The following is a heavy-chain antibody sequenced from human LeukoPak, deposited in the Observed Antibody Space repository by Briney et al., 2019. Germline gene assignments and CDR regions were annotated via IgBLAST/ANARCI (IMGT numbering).Heavy chain of an antibody. CDR1: GGTFSSYA. V-gene: IGHV1-69*05. Sequence: GASVKVSCKASGGTFSSYAISWVRQAPGQGLEWMGGFIPFLGTANYAQKFQGRVTITTDESTSTAYMELSSLRSEDTAVYYCARGIYYDSSGYYTGDVFGGPDGGDAFDIWGQGTMVTVSS. CDR3: ARGIYYDSSGYYTGDVFGGPDGGDAFDI. CDR2: FIPFLGTA. D-gene: IGHD3-22*01. J-gene: IGHJ3*02.